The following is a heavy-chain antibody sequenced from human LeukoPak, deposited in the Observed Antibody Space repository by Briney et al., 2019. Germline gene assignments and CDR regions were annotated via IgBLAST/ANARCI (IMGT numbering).Heavy chain of an antibody. Sequence: PGGSLRLSCAASGFTFSSYSMNWVRQAPGKGLEWVSYISSSSSTIYYADSVKGRFTISRDNAKNSLYLQMNSLRAEDTAVYYCATLTAGTNYYYYYYMDVWGKGTTVTVSS. D-gene: IGHD6-13*01. CDR2: ISSSSSTI. J-gene: IGHJ6*03. CDR1: GFTFSSYS. V-gene: IGHV3-48*01. CDR3: ATLTAGTNYYYYYYMDV.